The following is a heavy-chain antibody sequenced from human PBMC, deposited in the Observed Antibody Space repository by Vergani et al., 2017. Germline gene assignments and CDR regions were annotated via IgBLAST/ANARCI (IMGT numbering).Heavy chain of an antibody. Sequence: QVQLVQSGAEVKKPGASVKVSCKASGYTFTSYDINWVRQATGQGLEWMGWMNPNSGNTGYAQKFQGRVTMTRNTSISTADMELSSLRSEDTAVYYCARGPRYYYDSSGYYYPRPREDYWGQGTLVTVSS. CDR2: MNPNSGNT. CDR1: GYTFTSYD. J-gene: IGHJ4*02. CDR3: ARGPRYYYDSSGYYYPRPREDY. V-gene: IGHV1-8*02. D-gene: IGHD3-22*01.